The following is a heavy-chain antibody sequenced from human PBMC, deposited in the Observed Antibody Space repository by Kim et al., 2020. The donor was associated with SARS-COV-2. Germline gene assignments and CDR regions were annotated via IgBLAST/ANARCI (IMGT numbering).Heavy chain of an antibody. D-gene: IGHD3-10*01. CDR1: GYTFTSYA. Sequence: ASVKVSCKASGYTFTSYAMNWVRQAPGQGLEWMGGINTNTGNPTYAQGFTGRFVFSLDTSVSTAYLQLSSLKAEDTAVYYCARGIWFGELLANYYYYGMDLWGQGTTVTVSS. CDR2: INTNTGNP. CDR3: ARGIWFGELLANYYYYGMDL. V-gene: IGHV7-4-1*02. J-gene: IGHJ6*02.